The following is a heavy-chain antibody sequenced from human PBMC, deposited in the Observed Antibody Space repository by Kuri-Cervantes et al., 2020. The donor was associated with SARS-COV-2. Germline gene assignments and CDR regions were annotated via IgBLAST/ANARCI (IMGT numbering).Heavy chain of an antibody. V-gene: IGHV4-59*01. CDR3: ARVRGVLGEVYFDY. J-gene: IGHJ4*02. Sequence: GSLRLSCTVSGDSIRSYYWSWIRQPPGKGLEWLGSMYYSGITNYNPSLKSRLTISVDTSKNQISLKLSSVTAADTAVYYCARVRGVLGEVYFDYWGQGTLVTVDS. CDR2: MYYSGIT. CDR1: GDSIRSYY. D-gene: IGHD3-10*01.